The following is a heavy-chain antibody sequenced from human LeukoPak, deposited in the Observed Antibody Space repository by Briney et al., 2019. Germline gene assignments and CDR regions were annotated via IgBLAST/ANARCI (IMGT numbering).Heavy chain of an antibody. CDR1: GYKFNAYW. CDR3: ARLGTAMVIDY. CDR2: IYPSDSDT. Sequence: MLGESLKISCKGSGYKFNAYWIAWVRQMPGKGLEWMGIIYPSDSDTRYSPSFQGQVTISADKSISTAYLQWSSLKASDTAMYYCARLGTAMVIDYWGQGTLVTVSS. V-gene: IGHV5-51*01. J-gene: IGHJ4*02. D-gene: IGHD5-18*01.